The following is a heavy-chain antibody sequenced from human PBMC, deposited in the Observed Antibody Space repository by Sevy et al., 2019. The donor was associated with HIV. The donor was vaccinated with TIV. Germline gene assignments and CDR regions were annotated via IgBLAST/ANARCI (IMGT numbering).Heavy chain of an antibody. CDR1: GYTFTSYW. J-gene: IGHJ4*02. CDR2: IYPGDSDV. CDR3: VRHISDGSSGYFDY. Sequence: GESLKISCKASGYTFTSYWIGWVRQMPGKGLEWMGIIYPGDSDVRYSPSFEGQGQVTISADKSINTVYLQLKNLKASDTAKFYCVRHISDGSSGYFDYWGQGALVTVSS. D-gene: IGHD3-22*01. V-gene: IGHV5-51*01.